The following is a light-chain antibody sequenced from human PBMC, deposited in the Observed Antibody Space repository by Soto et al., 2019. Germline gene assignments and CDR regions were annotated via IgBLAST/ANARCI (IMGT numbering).Light chain of an antibody. V-gene: IGKV3-20*01. J-gene: IGKJ5*01. CDR2: ASS. CDR1: QTSGSNF. CDR3: QLYGISPQ. Sequence: EIVLTQSPGTLSLSPGERATLSCKTSQTSGSNFLAWYQYKPGQAPRLLIYASSNRATGIPDRFSGSASGPDFTLTINRLEPEDFAVYYCQLYGISPQFGQGTRLETK.